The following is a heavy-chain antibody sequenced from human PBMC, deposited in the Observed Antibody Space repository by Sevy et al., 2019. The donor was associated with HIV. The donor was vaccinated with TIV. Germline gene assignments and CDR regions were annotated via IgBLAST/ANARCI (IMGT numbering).Heavy chain of an antibody. D-gene: IGHD3-10*01. J-gene: IGHJ4*02. CDR2: ISSSSSAI. Sequence: GGSLRLSCAASGFSFSTYSMNWVRQAPGKGLEWGSYISSSSSAIQYADSVKGRFTISRDNAKNSLYLQMNSLRDEDTAMYYCARDSRGSGTDFDYWGQGTLVTVSS. V-gene: IGHV3-48*02. CDR1: GFSFSTYS. CDR3: ARDSRGSGTDFDY.